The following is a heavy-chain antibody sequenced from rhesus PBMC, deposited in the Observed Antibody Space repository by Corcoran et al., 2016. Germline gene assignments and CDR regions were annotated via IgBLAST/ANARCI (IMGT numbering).Heavy chain of an antibody. Sequence: QVQLVQSGAEVKKPGASVKLSCKASGYTFTSYYINWVRQAPGQVLEWIGWIKPSNGNTGYAQTCQGRVTMTRETATRASYMELSSLRSEDTAVYYCTRGGHSGSYSYWGQGVLVTVSS. CDR2: IKPSNGNT. J-gene: IGHJ4*01. D-gene: IGHD3-16*01. CDR3: TRGGHSGSYSY. V-gene: IGHV1S9*01. CDR1: GYTFTSYY.